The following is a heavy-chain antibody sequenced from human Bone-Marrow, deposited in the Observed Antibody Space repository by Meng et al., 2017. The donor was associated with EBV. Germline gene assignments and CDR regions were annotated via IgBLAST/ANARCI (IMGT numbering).Heavy chain of an antibody. CDR2: INSDGSSI. CDR3: ARDSPSCTGGICYFSY. V-gene: IGHV3-74*01. D-gene: IGHD2-8*02. J-gene: IGHJ4*02. Sequence: EVQLVESGGGLVQPGGSLRLSCAASGFTFSRDWMHWVRQVPGKGLVWVSRINSDGSSITYADSVKGRFTISRDNAKNTLYMQMNSLRAEDTAVYYCARDSPSCTGGICYFSYWGQGTLFTVSS. CDR1: GFTFSRDW.